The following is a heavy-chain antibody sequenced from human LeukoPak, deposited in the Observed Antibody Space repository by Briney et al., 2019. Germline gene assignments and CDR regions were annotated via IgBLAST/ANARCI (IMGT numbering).Heavy chain of an antibody. CDR3: ARDRCSNTSCYLSY. V-gene: IGHV3-21*01. CDR1: GFTFSSYS. D-gene: IGHD2-2*01. Sequence: PGGSLRLSCAASGFTFSSYSMNWVRQAPGKGLEWVSSISSSSSYIYYADSVKGRFTISRDNAKNSLYLQMNSLRAEDTAVYYCARDRCSNTSCYLSYWGQGNLVTVSS. J-gene: IGHJ4*02. CDR2: ISSSSSYI.